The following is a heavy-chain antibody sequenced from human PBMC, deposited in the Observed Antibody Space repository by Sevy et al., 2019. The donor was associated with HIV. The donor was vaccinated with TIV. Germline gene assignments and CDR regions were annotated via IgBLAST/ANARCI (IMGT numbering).Heavy chain of an antibody. CDR3: AKSIDPPRGKYFYNYYGLDV. D-gene: IGHD3-10*01. Sequence: GGSQRLSCSASGFTFSDYGMHWVRQPPGKGLEWVAGITWNSGSLGYADSVKGRFTVSRDNAKNSLSLEMSNLRPDDTALYYCAKSIDPPRGKYFYNYYGLDVWGQGTTVTVSS. CDR1: GFTFSDYG. J-gene: IGHJ6*02. CDR2: ITWNSGSL. V-gene: IGHV3-9*01.